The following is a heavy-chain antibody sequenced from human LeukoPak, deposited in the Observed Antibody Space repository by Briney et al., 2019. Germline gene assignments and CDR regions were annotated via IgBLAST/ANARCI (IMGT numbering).Heavy chain of an antibody. J-gene: IGHJ3*02. Sequence: SETLSLTCNVSGGSISSGSYYWSWIRQPAGKGLEWIGRIFTRGSTSYNPSLKSRVTISLGASKNQFSLNLRSVTAADTAVYYCARSTNYENSGSWDDAFDIWGQGTLVTVSS. CDR3: ARSTNYENSGSWDDAFDI. CDR1: GGSISSGSYY. V-gene: IGHV4-61*02. CDR2: IFTRGST. D-gene: IGHD3-22*01.